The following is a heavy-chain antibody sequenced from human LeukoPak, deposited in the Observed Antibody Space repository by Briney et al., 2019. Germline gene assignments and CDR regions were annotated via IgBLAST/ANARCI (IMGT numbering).Heavy chain of an antibody. J-gene: IGHJ2*01. Sequence: QPGGSLRLSCAASGFTVSSNYMSWVRQAPGKGLEWVAFIRYDSTTKYYADSVKGRFTISRDNSKNTLYLQMNSLRVEDTAVYYCTKDRSQAPHWYFDLWGRGTLVTVSS. CDR1: GFTVSSNY. CDR2: IRYDSTTK. CDR3: TKDRSQAPHWYFDL. D-gene: IGHD2-15*01. V-gene: IGHV3-30*02.